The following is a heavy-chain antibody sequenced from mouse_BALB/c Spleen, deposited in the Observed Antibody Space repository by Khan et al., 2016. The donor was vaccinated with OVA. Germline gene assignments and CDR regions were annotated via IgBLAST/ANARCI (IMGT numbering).Heavy chain of an antibody. Sequence: EVQLVESGGGLVQPKGSLKLSCAASGFTFNTYAMNWVRQAPGKGLEWVARIRIKSNNYATYYADSVKDRFTISRDDSQSMLYLQMNNLKTEDTAMYYCVSRSWFAYWGQGTLVTVSA. CDR2: IRIKSNNYAT. CDR1: GFTFNTYA. CDR3: VSRSWFAY. J-gene: IGHJ3*01. V-gene: IGHV10-1*02.